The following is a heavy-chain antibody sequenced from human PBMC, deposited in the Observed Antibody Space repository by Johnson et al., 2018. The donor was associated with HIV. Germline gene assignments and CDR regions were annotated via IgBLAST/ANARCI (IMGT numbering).Heavy chain of an antibody. CDR1: GFTFSDYY. J-gene: IGHJ3*02. CDR2: ISSSGSTI. Sequence: QVQLVESGGGVVQPGRSLRLSCAASGFTFSDYYMSWIRQAPGKGLEWVSYISSSGSTIYYADSVKGRFTISRDNAKNSLYLQMNSLRAEDTAVYYCARVKGCTGGVCSALGAFDIWGQGTMVTVSS. V-gene: IGHV3-11*04. D-gene: IGHD2-8*02. CDR3: ARVKGCTGGVCSALGAFDI.